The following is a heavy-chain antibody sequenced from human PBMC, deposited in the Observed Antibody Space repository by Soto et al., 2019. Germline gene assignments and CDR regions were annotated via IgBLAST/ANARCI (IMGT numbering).Heavy chain of an antibody. Sequence: AASVKVYCKASGETFSSYAISWVRQAHGQGLEWKGRIIPIFGTANYAQKFQGRVTITADESTSTAYMELSSLRSEDTAVYYCARDPGGSVSYDRGPSYYYGMDVWGQGTTVTVSS. CDR2: IIPIFGTA. D-gene: IGHD3-10*01. V-gene: IGHV1-69*13. CDR3: ARDPGGSVSYDRGPSYYYGMDV. CDR1: GETFSSYA. J-gene: IGHJ6*02.